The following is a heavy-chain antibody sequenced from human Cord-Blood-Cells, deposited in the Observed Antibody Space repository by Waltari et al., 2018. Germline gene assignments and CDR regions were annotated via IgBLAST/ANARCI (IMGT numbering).Heavy chain of an antibody. CDR1: GGTFSSYA. J-gene: IGHJ4*02. D-gene: IGHD3-10*01. V-gene: IGHV1-69*06. Sequence: QVQLVQSGAEVKKPGSSVKVSCKAYGGTFSSYAISWVRQAPGQGLEWMGGIIPICGTANYAQKFQGRVTITADKSTSTSYMERSSLRSEDTAVYYCARTNYYGSGSYDYWGQGTLVTVSS. CDR2: IIPICGTA. CDR3: ARTNYYGSGSYDY.